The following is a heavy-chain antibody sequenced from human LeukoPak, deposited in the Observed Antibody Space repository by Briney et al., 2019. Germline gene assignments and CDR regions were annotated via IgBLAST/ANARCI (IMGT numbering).Heavy chain of an antibody. CDR1: GSTFSSYS. V-gene: IGHV3-48*01. D-gene: IGHD5-12*01. Sequence: GGSLRLSCAASGSTFSSYSMNWVRQAPGKGLEWVSYISSSSSTIYYADSVKGRFTISRDNAKNSLYLQMNSLRAEDTAVYYCARHGGYEPFDYWGQGTLVTVSS. CDR3: ARHGGYEPFDY. CDR2: ISSSSSTI. J-gene: IGHJ4*02.